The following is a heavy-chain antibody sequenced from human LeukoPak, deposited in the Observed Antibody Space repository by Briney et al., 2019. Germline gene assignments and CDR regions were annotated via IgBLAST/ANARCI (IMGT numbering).Heavy chain of an antibody. D-gene: IGHD3-22*01. V-gene: IGHV3-23*01. CDR1: GFTFSSYA. CDR2: ISGSGGST. CDR3: AKARYYYDSSGYSGLDY. Sequence: SLRXSCXASGFTFSSYAMSWVRQAPGRGLEWVSAISGSGGSTYYADSVKGRFTISRDNSKNTLYLQMNSLRAEDTAVYYCAKARYYYDSSGYSGLDYWGQGTLVTVSS. J-gene: IGHJ4*02.